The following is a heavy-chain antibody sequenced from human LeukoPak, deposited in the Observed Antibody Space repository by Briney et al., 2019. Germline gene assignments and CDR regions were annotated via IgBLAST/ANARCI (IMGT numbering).Heavy chain of an antibody. Sequence: SETLSLTCTVSGGSISSSSYYWGWIRQPPGKGLEWIGSIYYSGSTYYNPSLKSRVTISVDTSKNQFSLKLSSVTAADTAVYYCARVGGGSGSYLIGNDWDVWGKGTTVTVSS. D-gene: IGHD3-10*01. CDR3: ARVGGGSGSYLIGNDWDV. CDR2: IYYSGST. J-gene: IGHJ6*04. CDR1: GGSISSSSYY. V-gene: IGHV4-39*07.